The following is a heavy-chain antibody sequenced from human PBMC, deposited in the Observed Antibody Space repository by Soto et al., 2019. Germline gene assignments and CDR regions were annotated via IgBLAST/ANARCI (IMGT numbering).Heavy chain of an antibody. Sequence: ASVKVSCKASGYTFTSYYMHWVRQAPGQGLEWMGIINPSGGSTSYAQKFQGRVTMTRDTSTSTVYMELSSLRSEDTAVYYCARDLSGFECYPSPCYYFDYWGQGTLVTVS. V-gene: IGHV1-46*03. D-gene: IGHD2-21*01. CDR2: INPSGGST. J-gene: IGHJ4*02. CDR3: ARDLSGFECYPSPCYYFDY. CDR1: GYTFTSYY.